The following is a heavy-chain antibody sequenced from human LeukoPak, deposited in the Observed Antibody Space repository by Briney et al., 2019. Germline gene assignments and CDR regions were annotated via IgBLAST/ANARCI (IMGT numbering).Heavy chain of an antibody. Sequence: SETLSLTCTVSGGSISSYYWSWIRQPPGKGLGWIGYIYYSGNTNYNPSLKSRGTMSVATSKTQFSLKLSSVTAADTAVYYCARGKYYYGSGSYYPFDYWGQGTLVTVSS. CDR2: IYYSGNT. J-gene: IGHJ4*02. CDR1: GGSISSYY. V-gene: IGHV4-59*01. D-gene: IGHD3-10*01. CDR3: ARGKYYYGSGSYYPFDY.